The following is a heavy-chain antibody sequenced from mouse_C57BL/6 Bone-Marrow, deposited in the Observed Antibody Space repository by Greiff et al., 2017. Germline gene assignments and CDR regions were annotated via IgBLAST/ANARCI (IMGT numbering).Heavy chain of an antibody. D-gene: IGHD2-2*01. CDR2: ISSGSSTI. V-gene: IGHV5-17*01. J-gene: IGHJ3*01. CDR1: GFTFSDYG. Sequence: EVMLVESGGGLVKPGGSLKLSCAASGFTFSDYGMHWVRQAPEKGLEWVAYISSGSSTIYYADTVKGRFTISRDNAKNTLFLQMTSLRSEDTAMYYCARSTMVTTGAYWGQGTLVTVSA. CDR3: ARSTMVTTGAY.